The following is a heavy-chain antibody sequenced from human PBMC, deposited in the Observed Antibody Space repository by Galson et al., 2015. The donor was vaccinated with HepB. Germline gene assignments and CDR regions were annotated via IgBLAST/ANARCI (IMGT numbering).Heavy chain of an antibody. CDR2: INAGNGNT. D-gene: IGHD6-13*01. Sequence: SVKVSCKASGYTFTSYAMHWVRQAPGQRLEWMGWINAGNGNTKYPQKFQGRVTITRDTSASTAYMELSSLRSEDTAVYYCARDLAAAFYFDYWGQGTLVTVSS. V-gene: IGHV1-3*01. CDR3: ARDLAAAFYFDY. CDR1: GYTFTSYA. J-gene: IGHJ4*02.